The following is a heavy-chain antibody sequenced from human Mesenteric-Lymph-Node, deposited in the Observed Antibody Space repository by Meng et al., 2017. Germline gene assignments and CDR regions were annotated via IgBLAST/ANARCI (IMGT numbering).Heavy chain of an antibody. CDR3: ARDWPKMYSSSWYRTDY. CDR1: GYTFTGYY. V-gene: IGHV1-2*06. CDR2: INPNSGGT. D-gene: IGHD6-13*01. Sequence: QVQRVQSGAEVKKPGASVKVSCKASGYTFTGYYMHWVRQAPGQGLEWMGRINPNSGGTNYAQKFQGRVTMTRDTSISTAYMELSRLRSDDTAVYYCARDWPKMYSSSWYRTDYWGQGTLVTVSS. J-gene: IGHJ4*02.